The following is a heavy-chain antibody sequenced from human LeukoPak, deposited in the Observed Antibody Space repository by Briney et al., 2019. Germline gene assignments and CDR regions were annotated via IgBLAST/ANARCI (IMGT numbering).Heavy chain of an antibody. CDR1: GFTFSSYA. V-gene: IGHV3-30*04. CDR3: AKDRTVVGATSFDY. J-gene: IGHJ4*02. D-gene: IGHD1-26*01. Sequence: PGGSLRLSCAASGFTFSSYAMHWVRQAPGKGLEWVAAIAYDGSVKYYPDSLKGRLTISRDNSKNTLYLQMNSLRTEDTAVYSCAKDRTVVGATSFDYWGLGTLVTVSS. CDR2: IAYDGSVK.